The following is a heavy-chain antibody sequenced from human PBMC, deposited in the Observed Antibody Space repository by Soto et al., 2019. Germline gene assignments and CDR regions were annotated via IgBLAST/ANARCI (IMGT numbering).Heavy chain of an antibody. CDR3: ARQDGYSYGYYFVY. CDR1: GYTFTDYY. Sequence: QVQLVQSGAEVKKPGASLKVSCKASGYTFTDYYMHWVRQAPGQGLEWMGWINPNSGGTNYAQKFQGWVTMPRDTSISTAYMELSRLRSDDTAVYYCARQDGYSYGYYFVYWGQGTLVTVSS. CDR2: INPNSGGT. V-gene: IGHV1-2*04. J-gene: IGHJ4*02. D-gene: IGHD5-18*01.